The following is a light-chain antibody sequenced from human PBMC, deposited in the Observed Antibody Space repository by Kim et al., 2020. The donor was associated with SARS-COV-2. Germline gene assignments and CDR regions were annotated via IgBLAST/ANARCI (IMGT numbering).Light chain of an antibody. J-gene: IGKJ4*01. CDR3: QQYDEWPLS. Sequence: EIVMTQSTATLSVSPGERATLSCRASQSVRSNLAWYQQKPGQAPRLLIYGASTRATNIPARFNGSGSGTEFTLTISSLQSEDFAAYYCQQYDEWPLSFGGGTKVDIK. V-gene: IGKV3-15*01. CDR1: QSVRSN. CDR2: GAS.